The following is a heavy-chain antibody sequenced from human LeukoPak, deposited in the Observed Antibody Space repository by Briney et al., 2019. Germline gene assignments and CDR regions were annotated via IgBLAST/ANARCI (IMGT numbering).Heavy chain of an antibody. J-gene: IGHJ6*03. CDR1: GDSISGNY. V-gene: IGHV4-4*07. D-gene: IGHD2/OR15-2a*01. CDR3: ARGLSPTSYYYYMGV. CDR2: TYPSANV. Sequence: PSETLSLTCSVSGDSISGNYWNWIRQPAGKGLEWIGRTYPSANVYYIPSLKSLVTVSLDASRSQFSLNMRSVTAADTAVYYCARGLSPTSYYYYMGVWGKGTTVTVSS.